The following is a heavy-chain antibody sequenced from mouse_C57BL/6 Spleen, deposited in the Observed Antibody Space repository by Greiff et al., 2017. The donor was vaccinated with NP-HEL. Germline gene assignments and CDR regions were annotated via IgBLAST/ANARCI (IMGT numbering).Heavy chain of an antibody. Sequence: VQLQQSGPELVKPGASVKMSCKASGYTFTDYNMHWVKQSHGKSLEWIGYINPNNGGTSYNQKFKGKATLTVNKSSSTAYMELRSLTSEDSAVYYCARGNDYDAGGDFDYWGQGTTLTVSS. CDR2: INPNNGGT. CDR3: ARGNDYDAGGDFDY. CDR1: GYTFTDYN. V-gene: IGHV1-22*01. J-gene: IGHJ2*01. D-gene: IGHD2-4*01.